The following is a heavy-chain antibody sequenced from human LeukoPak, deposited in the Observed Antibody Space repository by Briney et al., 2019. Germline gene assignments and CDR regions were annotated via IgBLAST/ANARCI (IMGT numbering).Heavy chain of an antibody. CDR3: ARGLPPAYSGSYFYYYYYMDV. V-gene: IGHV3-23*01. Sequence: PGGSLRLSCAASGFTLSSYGMNWVRQAPGKGLEWVSGISGSGGSTYYADSVKGRFTISRDNAKNSLYLQMNSLRAEDTAVYYCARGLPPAYSGSYFYYYYYMDVWGKGTTVTISS. CDR2: ISGSGGST. CDR1: GFTLSSYG. J-gene: IGHJ6*03. D-gene: IGHD1-26*01.